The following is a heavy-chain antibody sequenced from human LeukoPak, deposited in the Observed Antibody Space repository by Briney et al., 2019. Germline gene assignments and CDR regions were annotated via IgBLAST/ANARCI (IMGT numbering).Heavy chain of an antibody. CDR3: PRGLNYYDSSGYYLSPPTGYYMDV. Sequence: ETLSLTCAVYGGSFSGYYWSWIRQPPGKGLEWIGEINHSGSTNYNPSLKSRVTISVDTSKNRFSLKLSSVTAADTAVYYCPRGLNYYDSSGYYLSPPTGYYMDVWGKGTTVTVSS. D-gene: IGHD3-22*01. CDR1: GGSFSGYY. V-gene: IGHV4-34*01. CDR2: INHSGST. J-gene: IGHJ6*03.